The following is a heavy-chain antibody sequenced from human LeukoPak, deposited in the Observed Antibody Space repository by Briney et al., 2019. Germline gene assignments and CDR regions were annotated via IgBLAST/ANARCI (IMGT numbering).Heavy chain of an antibody. CDR1: GFTLSSYW. CDR3: ARDFCYYYDSSGFDAFDI. V-gene: IGHV3-7*01. Sequence: PGGSLRLSCAASGFTLSSYWVSWVRQAPGKGLEWVANIKQDGSEKYYVDSVKARFTISRHNAKDSLYLQMNSLRAEDTAVYYCARDFCYYYDSSGFDAFDIWGQRTNVTVSS. D-gene: IGHD3-22*01. CDR2: IKQDGSEK. J-gene: IGHJ3*02.